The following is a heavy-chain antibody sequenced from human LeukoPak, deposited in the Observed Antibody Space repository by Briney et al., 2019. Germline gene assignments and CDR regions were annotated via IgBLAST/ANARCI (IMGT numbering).Heavy chain of an antibody. D-gene: IGHD4-17*01. CDR3: AKGPFTVTNHYFDY. CDR1: GFTFSSYA. CDR2: ISGSGGTT. J-gene: IGHJ4*02. Sequence: GGSLRLSCAASGFTFSSYAMSWVRQAPGKGLEWVSAISGSGGTTYYADSVKGRFTISRDNSKNTLFLQMNSLRAEDTAVYYCAKGPFTVTNHYFDYWGQGTLATVSS. V-gene: IGHV3-23*01.